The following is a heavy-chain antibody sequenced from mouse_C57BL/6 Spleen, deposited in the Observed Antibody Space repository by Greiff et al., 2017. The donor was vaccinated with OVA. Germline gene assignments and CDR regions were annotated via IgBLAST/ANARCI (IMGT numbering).Heavy chain of an antibody. V-gene: IGHV5-17*01. D-gene: IGHD4-1*01. CDR1: GFIFSDYG. Sequence: EVQVVESGGGLVKPGGSLKLSCAASGFIFSDYGMHWVRQAPEKGLEWVAYISSGRSTLYYADTVKGRFTLPRDNAKHPLFLQMTRLRSEDTAMYYCVRNPPANWDAMDYWGQGTSVTVSS. J-gene: IGHJ4*01. CDR3: VRNPPANWDAMDY. CDR2: ISSGRSTL.